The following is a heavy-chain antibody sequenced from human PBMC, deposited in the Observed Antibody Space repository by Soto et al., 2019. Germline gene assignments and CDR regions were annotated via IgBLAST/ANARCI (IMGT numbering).Heavy chain of an antibody. Sequence: QVQLVQSGAEVKKPGASVKVSCKASGYTFTSYYMHWVRQAPGQGLEWMGIINPSGGSTSYGQKFQGRVTMTRDTSTSTVYMELSSLRSEDTAVYYCARADYYGSGSYYLFDYWGQGTLVTVSS. CDR2: INPSGGST. J-gene: IGHJ4*02. CDR1: GYTFTSYY. V-gene: IGHV1-46*01. CDR3: ARADYYGSGSYYLFDY. D-gene: IGHD3-10*01.